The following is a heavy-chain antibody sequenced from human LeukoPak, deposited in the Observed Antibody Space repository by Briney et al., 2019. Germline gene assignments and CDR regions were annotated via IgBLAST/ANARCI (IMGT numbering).Heavy chain of an antibody. CDR3: ARGGSYNFDY. CDR2: IYYSGST. V-gene: IGHV4-61*05. D-gene: IGHD1-26*01. J-gene: IGHJ4*02. CDR1: GGSISSSSYY. Sequence: PSETLSLTCTVSGGSISSSSYYWGWIRQPPGKGLEWIGYIYYSGSTNYNPSLKSRVTISIDKSKTQFSLRLSSVTAADTAVYYCARGGSYNFDYWGQGTLVTVSS.